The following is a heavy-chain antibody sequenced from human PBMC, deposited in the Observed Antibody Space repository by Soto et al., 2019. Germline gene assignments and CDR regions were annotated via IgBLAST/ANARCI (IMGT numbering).Heavy chain of an antibody. CDR1: GGTISSRGYY. CDR3: ARGKYSGSYYDWFDP. D-gene: IGHD1-26*01. Sequence: TLSVTWTVSGGTISSRGYYCSWIRQHPGKGLEWIGYIYYSGSTYYNPSLKSRVTISIDTSKNQFSLKLSSVTAADTAVYYCARGKYSGSYYDWFDPWGQGTLVTVSS. J-gene: IGHJ5*02. V-gene: IGHV4-31*02. CDR2: IYYSGST.